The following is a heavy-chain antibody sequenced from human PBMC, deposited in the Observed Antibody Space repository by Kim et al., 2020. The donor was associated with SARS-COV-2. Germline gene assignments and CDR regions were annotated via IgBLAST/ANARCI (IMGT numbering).Heavy chain of an antibody. CDR1: GFIFSNHY. J-gene: IGHJ3*02. Sequence: GGSLRLSCAASGFIFSNHYMSWVRQAPGKGLVWVSRIKDDGRDTNYADSVKGRFAISRDDAKNTVYLQMDSLTAEDTAIYYCARGILGVSVAFDMWGQGTAVTVSS. CDR2: IKDDGRDT. D-gene: IGHD1-26*01. CDR3: ARGILGVSVAFDM. V-gene: IGHV3-74*01.